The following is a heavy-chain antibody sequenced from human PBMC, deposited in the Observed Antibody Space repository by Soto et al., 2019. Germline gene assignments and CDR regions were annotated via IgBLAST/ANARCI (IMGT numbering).Heavy chain of an antibody. CDR3: ARDVNDSSGSQGFDY. V-gene: IGHV4-31*03. Sequence: PSETLSLTCTVIGDSVSSNNYYWSWIRQRPGKGLEWIGYIHYSGDSYDNPSLTSRITMSMDVSKNQFSLNLRSVTAADTAIYYCARDVNDSSGSQGFDYWGPGTLVTVS. CDR2: IHYSGDS. CDR1: GDSVSSNNYY. D-gene: IGHD3-22*01. J-gene: IGHJ4*02.